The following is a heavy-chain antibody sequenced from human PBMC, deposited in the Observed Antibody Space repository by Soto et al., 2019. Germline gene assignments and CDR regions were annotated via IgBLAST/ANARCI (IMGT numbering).Heavy chain of an antibody. V-gene: IGHV3-33*01. D-gene: IGHD3-3*01. CDR3: ARDRFETIFGVVIIPWFDP. CDR1: GFTFSSYG. J-gene: IGHJ5*02. CDR2: IWYDGSNK. Sequence: GGSLRLSCAASGFTFSSYGMHRVRQAPGKGLEWVAVIWYDGSNKYYADSVKGRFTISRDNSKNTLYLQMNSLRAEDTAVYYYARDRFETIFGVVIIPWFDPWGQGTLVTVSS.